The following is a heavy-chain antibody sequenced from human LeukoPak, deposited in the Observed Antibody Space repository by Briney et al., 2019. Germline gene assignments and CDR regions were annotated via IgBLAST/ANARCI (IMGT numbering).Heavy chain of an antibody. CDR2: IRNDGNKK. D-gene: IGHD5-18*01. J-gene: IGHJ4*02. CDR1: GFTFSTSG. V-gene: IGHV3-30*02. CDR3: VKVDT. Sequence: GGSLRLSCVASGFTFSTSGMHWVRQSPGKGLDWVAFIRNDGNKKNYAESVNGRFTISRDNSKNTLYLQMDSLSAEDTAVYYCVKVDTWGQGTLVTVSS.